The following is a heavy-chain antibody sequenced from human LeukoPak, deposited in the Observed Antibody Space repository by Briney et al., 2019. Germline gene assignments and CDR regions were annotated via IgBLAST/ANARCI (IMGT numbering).Heavy chain of an antibody. V-gene: IGHV4-38-2*02. D-gene: IGHD5-18*01. CDR3: ARAGIQLWFAFDP. CDR2: IYHRGTT. CDR1: GYFISSGYF. Sequence: SETLSLTCSVSGYFISSGYFWGWVRQSPGKGLEWIASIYHRGTTHYNPSLNSRVTISLDTSKNQFSLKLSSVTAADTAVYYCARAGIQLWFAFDPWGQGTLVTVSS. J-gene: IGHJ5*02.